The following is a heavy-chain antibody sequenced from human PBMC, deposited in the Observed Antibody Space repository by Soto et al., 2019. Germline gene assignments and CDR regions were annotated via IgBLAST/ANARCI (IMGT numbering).Heavy chain of an antibody. CDR1: GFSFSIYS. CDR2: ISSGTSYI. D-gene: IGHD1-26*01. J-gene: IGHJ6*02. CDR3: ARVRDSGAYFVDV. V-gene: IGHV3-21*01. Sequence: PVGSLRLSCAASGFSFSIYSMNWVRQAPGKGLEWVSFISSGTSYIYYADSVRGRFTISRDNAENSLYLQMNTLRAEDTAVYYCARVRDSGAYFVDVWGQGTTVTVSS.